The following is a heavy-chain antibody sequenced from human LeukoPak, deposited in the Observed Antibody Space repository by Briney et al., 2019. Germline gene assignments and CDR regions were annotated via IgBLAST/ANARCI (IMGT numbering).Heavy chain of an antibody. D-gene: IGHD6-6*01. Sequence: GASVKVFCKASGYTFTSYYMHWVRQAPGQGLEWMGIINPSGGSTSYAQKFQGRVTMTRDMSTSTVYMELSSLRSEDTAVYYCASSIAARSNFDYWGQGTLVTVSS. CDR2: INPSGGST. CDR1: GYTFTSYY. J-gene: IGHJ4*02. CDR3: ASSIAARSNFDY. V-gene: IGHV1-46*01.